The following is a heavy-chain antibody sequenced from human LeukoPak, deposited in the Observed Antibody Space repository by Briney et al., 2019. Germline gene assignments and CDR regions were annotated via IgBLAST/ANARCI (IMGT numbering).Heavy chain of an antibody. J-gene: IGHJ4*02. CDR2: INSDGSST. D-gene: IGHD1-26*01. CDR1: GFTFSSYA. V-gene: IGHV3-74*01. Sequence: PGGSLRLSCAASGFTFSSYAMSWVRQAPGKGLVWVSRINSDGSSTSYADFVKGRFTISRDNAKNTVYLQMNSLRGEDTAVYYCARGSSLTPYNWGQGTLVTVSS. CDR3: ARGSSLTPYN.